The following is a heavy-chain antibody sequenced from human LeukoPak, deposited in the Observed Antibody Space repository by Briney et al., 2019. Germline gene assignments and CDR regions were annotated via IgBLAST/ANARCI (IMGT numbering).Heavy chain of an antibody. CDR3: ARGQPKFGELFAPLDY. CDR2: ISPYNGNT. V-gene: IGHV1-18*01. J-gene: IGHJ4*02. Sequence: ASVKVSCKASGYTFITYGITWVRQAPGQGLEWMGWISPYNGNTNYAQNFQGRVAVTTDTSTSTVYMELRSLTSDDTAVYYCARGQPKFGELFAPLDYWGQGTLVTVSS. D-gene: IGHD3-10*01. CDR1: GYTFITYG.